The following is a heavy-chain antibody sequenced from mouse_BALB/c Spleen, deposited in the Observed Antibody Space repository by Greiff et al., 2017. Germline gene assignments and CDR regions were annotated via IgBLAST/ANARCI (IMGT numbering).Heavy chain of an antibody. CDR3: AREDENGYYLYYYAMDY. D-gene: IGHD2-3*01. Sequence: VKLQESGPGLVAPSQSLSITCTVSGFSLTSYGVHWVRQPPGKGLEWLGVIWAGGSTNYNSALMSRLSISNDNSKSQVFLKMNSLQTDDTAMYYCAREDENGYYLYYYAMDYWGQGTSVTVSA. J-gene: IGHJ4*01. CDR2: IWAGGST. CDR1: GFSLTSYG. V-gene: IGHV2-9*02.